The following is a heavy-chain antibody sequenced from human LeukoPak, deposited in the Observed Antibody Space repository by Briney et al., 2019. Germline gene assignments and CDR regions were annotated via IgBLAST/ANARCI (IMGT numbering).Heavy chain of an antibody. J-gene: IGHJ4*02. CDR2: IYYSGST. CDR3: ARVVDSSGWYGI. CDR1: GGSIRSYY. D-gene: IGHD6-19*01. Sequence: ASETLSLTCTVSGGSIRSYYWNWIRQPPGKGLEWIGYIYYSGSTNYNPSLKSRVTISVDTSKNQFSLKVSSVTAADTAVYYCARVVDSSGWYGIWGQGTQVTVSS. V-gene: IGHV4-59*01.